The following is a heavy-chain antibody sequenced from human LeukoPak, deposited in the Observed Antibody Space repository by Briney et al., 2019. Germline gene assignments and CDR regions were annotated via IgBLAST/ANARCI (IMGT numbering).Heavy chain of an antibody. Sequence: GGSLRLSCAASGFTFSSYWMHWVRQAPGKGLVWVSRINSDGSSTSYADSVKGRFTISRDNAKNTLYLQMNSLRAEDTAVYYCARPGGYGYWYFDLWGCGTLVTVSS. D-gene: IGHD5-12*01. CDR1: GFTFSSYW. CDR2: INSDGSST. J-gene: IGHJ2*01. CDR3: ARPGGYGYWYFDL. V-gene: IGHV3-74*01.